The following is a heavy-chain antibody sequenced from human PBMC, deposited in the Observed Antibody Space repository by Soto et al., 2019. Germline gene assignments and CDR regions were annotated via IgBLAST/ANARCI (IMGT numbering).Heavy chain of an antibody. J-gene: IGHJ4*02. CDR3: ATTTEFFYYFDY. D-gene: IGHD2-2*01. V-gene: IGHV3-53*01. Sequence: GGSLRLSCAASGFTVSSKYMIWVRQAPGKGLEWVSFIYIGGSTCYADSVKGRFTISRDNSKNTLHLQMNTLRAEDTAVYYCATTTEFFYYFDYWGQGMLVTVAS. CDR2: IYIGGST. CDR1: GFTVSSKY.